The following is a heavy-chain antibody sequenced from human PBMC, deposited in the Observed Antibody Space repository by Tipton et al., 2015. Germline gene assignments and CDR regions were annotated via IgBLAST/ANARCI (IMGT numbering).Heavy chain of an antibody. CDR1: GGSVSSGSYY. J-gene: IGHJ6*02. V-gene: IGHV4-61*01. D-gene: IGHD3-22*01. CDR2: IYYSGST. CDR3: ARGGNDSSGYYLDYYYGMDG. Sequence: TLSLTCTVSGGSVSSGSYYWSWIRQPPGKGLEWIGYIYYSGSTNYNPSLKSRVTISVDTSKNQFSLKLSSVTAADTAVYYCARGGNDSSGYYLDYYYGMDGWGQGTTVTVSS.